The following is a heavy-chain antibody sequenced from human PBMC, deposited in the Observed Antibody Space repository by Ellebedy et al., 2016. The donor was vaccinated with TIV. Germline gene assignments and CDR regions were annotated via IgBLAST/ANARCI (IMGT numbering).Heavy chain of an antibody. J-gene: IGHJ4*02. CDR2: IDLSDSDT. CDR1: AYSFINYW. CDR3: AKLGHRATPDDS. Sequence: GESPKISCQGSAYSFINYWIVWVRQMPGRGLEWLGIIDLSDSDTRYSPSFQGQVTISADRSVTTAYLHFNSLKPSDTAVYYCAKLGHRATPDDSWGQGTLVTVSS. V-gene: IGHV5-51*01. D-gene: IGHD1-14*01.